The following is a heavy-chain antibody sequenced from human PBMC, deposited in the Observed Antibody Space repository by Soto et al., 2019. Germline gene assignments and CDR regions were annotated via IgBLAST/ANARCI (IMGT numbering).Heavy chain of an antibody. D-gene: IGHD6-19*01. V-gene: IGHV4-4*02. Sequence: QVQLQESGPGLVKPSETLSLTCTVSSDSIAGENWWSWVRQPPGLGLGGVGEVFLTGGTNYTPSLKSRVTMEVDKSKNQFSLKLISATAADTAVYYCARVFSSGSGWMYYFDFWGQGTLVSVSS. J-gene: IGHJ4*02. CDR1: SDSIAGENW. CDR3: ARVFSSGSGWMYYFDF. CDR2: VFLTGGT.